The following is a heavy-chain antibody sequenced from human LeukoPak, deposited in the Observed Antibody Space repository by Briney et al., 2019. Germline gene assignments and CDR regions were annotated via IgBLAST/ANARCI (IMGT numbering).Heavy chain of an antibody. CDR2: IYTSGST. J-gene: IGHJ6*03. V-gene: IGHV4-4*07. CDR3: AREVVRGVIMGGLNYYYMDV. D-gene: IGHD3-10*01. CDR1: GGSISSYY. Sequence: PSETLSLTCTVSGGSISSYYWSWIRQPAGKGLEWIGRIYTSGSTNYNPSLKSRVTMSVDTSKNQFSLKLSSVTAADTAVYYCAREVVRGVIMGGLNYYYMDVWGKGTTVTISS.